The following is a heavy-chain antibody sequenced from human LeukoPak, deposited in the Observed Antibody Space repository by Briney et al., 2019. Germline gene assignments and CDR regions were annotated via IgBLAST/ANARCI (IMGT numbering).Heavy chain of an antibody. CDR3: ARGNGSGSYYKGRYYYGMDV. V-gene: IGHV4-34*01. CDR1: GGPFSGYY. D-gene: IGHD3-10*01. CDR2: INHSGST. J-gene: IGHJ6*04. Sequence: PSETLSLTCAVYGGPFSGYYWSWIRQPPGKGLEWIGEINHSGSTNYNPSLKSRVTISVDTSKNQFSLKLSSVTAADTAVYYCARGNGSGSYYKGRYYYGMDVWGKGTTVTVSS.